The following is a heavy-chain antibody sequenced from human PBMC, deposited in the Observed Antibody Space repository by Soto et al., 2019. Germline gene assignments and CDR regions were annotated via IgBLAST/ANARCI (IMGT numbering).Heavy chain of an antibody. J-gene: IGHJ6*03. CDR2: INPNSGGT. D-gene: IGHD1-7*01. CDR3: ARGSNYVTYYYYYMDV. CDR1: GYTFTGSY. Sequence: ASVKVSCKASGYTFTGSYMHWVRQAPGQGLEWMGWINPNSGGTNYAQKFQGWVTMTRDTSISTAYMELSRLRSDDTAVYYCARGSNYVTYYYYYMDVWGKGTTVTVSS. V-gene: IGHV1-2*04.